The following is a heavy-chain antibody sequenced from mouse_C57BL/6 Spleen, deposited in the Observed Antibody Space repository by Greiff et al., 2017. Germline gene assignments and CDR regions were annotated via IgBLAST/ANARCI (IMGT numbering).Heavy chain of an antibody. Sequence: QVQLQQSGAELVMPGASVKLSCKASGYTFTSYWMHWVKQRPGQGLEWIGEIDPSDSYTNYNQKFKGKSTLTVDKSSSTAYMQLSSLTSEDSAVYYCARWNYGNYGRWFAYWGQGTLVTVSA. V-gene: IGHV1-69*01. CDR1: GYTFTSYW. CDR2: IDPSDSYT. CDR3: ARWNYGNYGRWFAY. J-gene: IGHJ3*01. D-gene: IGHD2-1*01.